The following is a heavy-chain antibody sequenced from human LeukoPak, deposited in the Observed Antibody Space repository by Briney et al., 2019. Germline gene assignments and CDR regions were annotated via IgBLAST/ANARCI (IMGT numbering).Heavy chain of an antibody. CDR1: GGSISSSRYY. J-gene: IGHJ4*02. Sequence: PSETLSLTCTVSGGSISSSRYYWGWIRQPPGKGLEWIGSIYYSGSTYYNPSLKSRVTISLDTSKNQFSLKLSSVTAADTAVYYCARNYGGNFRSDFWGQGTLVTVSS. D-gene: IGHD4-23*01. V-gene: IGHV4-39*07. CDR3: ARNYGGNFRSDF. CDR2: IYYSGST.